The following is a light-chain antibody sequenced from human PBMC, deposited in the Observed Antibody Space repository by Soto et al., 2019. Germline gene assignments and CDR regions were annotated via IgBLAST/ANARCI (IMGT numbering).Light chain of an antibody. CDR2: GAS. J-gene: IGKJ1*01. CDR3: QQYGGSPRT. V-gene: IGKV3-20*01. Sequence: EIVLTQSPGTLSLSPVEGATLSCRASQSVGGTFLAWYQQKGGQAPRLLIHGASNRATGIPDRFSGSGSGTDFTLTISRLEPEDFAVYYCQQYGGSPRTFGQGTKVDI. CDR1: QSVGGTF.